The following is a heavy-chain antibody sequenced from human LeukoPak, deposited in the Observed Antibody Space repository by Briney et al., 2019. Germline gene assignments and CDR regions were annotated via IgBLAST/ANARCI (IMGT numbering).Heavy chain of an antibody. V-gene: IGHV4-4*07. CDR3: AGNVLRYFDWSYHFDY. Sequence: PSETLSLTCTVSGGSISSYYWSWIRQPAGKGLEWIGRIYTSGSTNYNPSLKSRVTMSVDTSKNQFSLKLSSVTAADTAVYYCAGNVLRYFDWSYHFDYWGQGTLVTVSS. CDR2: IYTSGST. D-gene: IGHD3-9*01. J-gene: IGHJ4*02. CDR1: GGSISSYY.